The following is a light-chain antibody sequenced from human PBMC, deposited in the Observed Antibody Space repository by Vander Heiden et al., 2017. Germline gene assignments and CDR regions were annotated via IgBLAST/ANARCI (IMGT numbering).Light chain of an antibody. Sequence: SLLTQPPSASVTPGQRVTISCSGSSSNIGSYSVYVYQQLPGTGPKLLIYTNNQRPSGVPVRFSGSKSGTSASLAISGLQSEDEADYHCAAWDDTLNGVVFGGGTKLSVL. CDR1: SSNIGSYS. V-gene: IGLV1-44*01. J-gene: IGLJ2*01. CDR3: AAWDDTLNGVV. CDR2: TNN.